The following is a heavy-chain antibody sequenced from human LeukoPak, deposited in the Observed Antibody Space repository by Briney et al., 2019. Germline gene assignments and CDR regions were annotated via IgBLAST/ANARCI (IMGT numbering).Heavy chain of an antibody. V-gene: IGHV3-23*01. CDR3: AKLSQWLPHY. CDR1: GFTFISYA. Sequence: GGSLILSCAASGFTFISYAMSWVRQAPGKGLEWVSAISGRGDSTYYADSVKGRFTISRDNSKNTLYLQMNSLRAEDTAVYYCAKLSQWLPHYWGQGTLVTVSS. CDR2: ISGRGDST. J-gene: IGHJ4*02. D-gene: IGHD6-19*01.